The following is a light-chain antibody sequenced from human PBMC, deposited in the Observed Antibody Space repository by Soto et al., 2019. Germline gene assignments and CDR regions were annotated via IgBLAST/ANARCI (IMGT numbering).Light chain of an antibody. V-gene: IGLV1-44*01. CDR1: SSNIGGNA. Sequence: QSVLTQPPSASGTPGQRVTISCSGSSSNIGGNAVNWYQQLPGTTPKLRIYSNNQRPSGVPDRFSGSKSGTSASLAISGLQSEDEADYYCAAWDDRLSGYVFGTGTKVTVL. J-gene: IGLJ1*01. CDR2: SNN. CDR3: AAWDDRLSGYV.